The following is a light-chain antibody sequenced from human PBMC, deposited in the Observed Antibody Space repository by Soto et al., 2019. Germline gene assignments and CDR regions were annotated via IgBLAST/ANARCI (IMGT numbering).Light chain of an antibody. CDR1: QSISSW. CDR2: KAS. J-gene: IGKJ2*01. V-gene: IGKV1-5*03. CDR3: QQYNSWYT. Sequence: DTQMTQSPSTLSASVGDRVTITCRASQSISSWLAWYQQKPGKAPKLLIYKASSLESGVPSRFSGSGSGTEFTLTISSLQPDDFATYYCQQYNSWYTFGQGTKLEIK.